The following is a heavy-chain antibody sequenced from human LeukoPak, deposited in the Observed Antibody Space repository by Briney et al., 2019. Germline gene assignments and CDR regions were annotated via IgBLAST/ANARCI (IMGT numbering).Heavy chain of an antibody. J-gene: IGHJ6*03. CDR1: EYTFTGYF. V-gene: IGHV1-2*02. CDR3: ARDGSSFYYYYMDV. Sequence: ASVKVSCKASEYTFTGYFIHWVRQAPGQGLEWMGWINPNSGGTNYAQRFQGRVTMTRDTSINTAYMELSRLRSDDTAIYYCARDGSSFYYYYMDVWGKGTTVTVSS. CDR2: INPNSGGT. D-gene: IGHD2-15*01.